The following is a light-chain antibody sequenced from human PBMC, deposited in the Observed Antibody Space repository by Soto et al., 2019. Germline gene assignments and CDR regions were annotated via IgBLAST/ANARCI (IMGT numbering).Light chain of an antibody. V-gene: IGLV2-14*03. Sequence: QSALTQPASVSGSPGQSITISCTGTRSDVGASNYVSWYQQHPDKAPKLIIHDVSNRPSGVSDRFSGSKSGYTASLTISGLQAEDEADYYCFSYKASTPRYVFGTGTKLTVL. CDR1: RSDVGASNY. CDR2: DVS. CDR3: FSYKASTPRYV. J-gene: IGLJ1*01.